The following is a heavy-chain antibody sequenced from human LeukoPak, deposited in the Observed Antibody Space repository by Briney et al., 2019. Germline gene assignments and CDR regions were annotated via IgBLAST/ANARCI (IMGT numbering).Heavy chain of an antibody. CDR2: ITFDGYSA. Sequence: GGSLRLSCAASGFRFSTYGMHWVRQAPGKGLEWVAFITFDGYSAYYTDSLRGRITISRDNSINTLYLQVNSLRAEDTAVYYCARDLYRIVVVPHYFDYWGQGTLVTVSS. CDR3: ARDLYRIVVVPHYFDY. J-gene: IGHJ4*02. D-gene: IGHD3-22*01. CDR1: GFRFSTYG. V-gene: IGHV3-30*12.